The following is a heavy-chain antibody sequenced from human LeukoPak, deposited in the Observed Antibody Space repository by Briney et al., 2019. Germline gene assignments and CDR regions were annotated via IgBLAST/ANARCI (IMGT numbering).Heavy chain of an antibody. Sequence: PSETLSPTCTVSGGSISSYYWSWIRQPPGKGLEWIGYIYYSGSTNYNPSLKSRVTISVDTSKNKFSLKLSSVTAADTAVYYCARGRIYITMIVVARYNWFDPWGQGTLVTVSS. J-gene: IGHJ5*02. CDR3: ARGRIYITMIVVARYNWFDP. CDR1: GGSISSYY. CDR2: IYYSGST. D-gene: IGHD3-22*01. V-gene: IGHV4-59*12.